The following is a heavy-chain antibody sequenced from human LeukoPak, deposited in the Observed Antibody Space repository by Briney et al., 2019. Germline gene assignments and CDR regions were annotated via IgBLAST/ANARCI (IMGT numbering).Heavy chain of an antibody. CDR2: TSDRGDYT. D-gene: IGHD1-7*01. Sequence: GGSLRLSCAASGFTFTSYSMSWVRQAPGKGLEWVSGTSDRGDYTYYADSVKGRFTISRDSSKNTLLLQMNSLRAEDTALYFCARKAQYNGHYPLDYWGQGTLVTVSS. CDR1: GFTFTSYS. CDR3: ARKAQYNGHYPLDY. V-gene: IGHV3-23*01. J-gene: IGHJ4*02.